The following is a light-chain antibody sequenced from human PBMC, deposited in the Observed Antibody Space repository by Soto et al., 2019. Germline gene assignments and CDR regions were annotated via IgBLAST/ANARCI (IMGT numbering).Light chain of an antibody. J-gene: IGKJ3*01. V-gene: IGKV1-12*01. CDR1: QGISTW. CDR3: QKTNSFPPIVT. Sequence: DFQMTQSPSSVSASVGDRVTITCRASQGISTWLAWYQQTPGKATKLLIYDASSLESGVPSRFSGSGSGTDVTLTIRSLQPEDVAACYCQKTNSFPPIVTIGPGTKVDIK. CDR2: DAS.